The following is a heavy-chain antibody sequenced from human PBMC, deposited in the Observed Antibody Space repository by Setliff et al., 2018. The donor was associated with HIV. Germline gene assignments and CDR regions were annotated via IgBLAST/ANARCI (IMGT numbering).Heavy chain of an antibody. Sequence: ESGPTLVNPTQTLTLTCTFSGFSLSTTGVAVGWIRQPPGKALEWLALIYWDDHKQYSPSLKNRLTITKDTSKNQVVLTMTNMDPVDTATYYCARRSYGEVFDYWGQGTLVTVSS. CDR3: ARRSYGEVFDY. J-gene: IGHJ4*02. V-gene: IGHV2-5*02. D-gene: IGHD5-18*01. CDR2: IYWDDHK. CDR1: GFSLSTTGVA.